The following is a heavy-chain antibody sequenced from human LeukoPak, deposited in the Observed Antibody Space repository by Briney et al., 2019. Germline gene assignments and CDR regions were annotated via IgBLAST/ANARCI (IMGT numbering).Heavy chain of an antibody. J-gene: IGHJ4*02. CDR2: IIPIFGTA. D-gene: IGHD3-22*01. CDR3: ARDDSSGYFFDY. V-gene: IGHV1-69*05. CDR1: GGTFSSYA. Sequence: SVKVSCKASGGTFSSYAISWVRQAPGQGLEWMGGIIPIFGTANYAQKFQGRVTITTDESTSTAYMELSSLRSEDTAVYYCARDDSSGYFFDYWGQGTLVTVSS.